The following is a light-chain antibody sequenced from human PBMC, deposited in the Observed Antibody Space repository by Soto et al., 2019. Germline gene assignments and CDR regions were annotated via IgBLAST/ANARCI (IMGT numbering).Light chain of an antibody. CDR3: QQYNNWPPYT. V-gene: IGKV3-15*01. Sequence: EIVMTQSPATLSVSPGERATLSCRASQSVNSNLAWYQQKPGQAPSLLIYGASTRATGVPARFSGSGSGTEFTLTLSILQSEEFAVYYCQQYNNWPPYTFGQGTKLEIK. CDR2: GAS. J-gene: IGKJ2*01. CDR1: QSVNSN.